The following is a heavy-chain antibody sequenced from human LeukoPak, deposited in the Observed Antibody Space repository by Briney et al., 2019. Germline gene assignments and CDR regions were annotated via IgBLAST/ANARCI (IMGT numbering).Heavy chain of an antibody. CDR3: ARDFPPDGVYCSGGSCYHDY. CDR1: GFTVSSNY. D-gene: IGHD2-15*01. V-gene: IGHV3-66*01. Sequence: PGGSLRLSCAASGFTVSSNYMSWVRQAPGKGLEWVSVIYSGGSTYYADSVKGRFTISRDNSKNTLYLQMNSLRAEDTAVYYCARDFPPDGVYCSGGSCYHDYWGQGTLVTVSS. CDR2: IYSGGST. J-gene: IGHJ4*02.